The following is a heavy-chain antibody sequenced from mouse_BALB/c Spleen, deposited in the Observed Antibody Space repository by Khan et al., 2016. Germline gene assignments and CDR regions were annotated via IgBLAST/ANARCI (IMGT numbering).Heavy chain of an antibody. J-gene: IGHJ1*01. CDR1: GFNIKDTY. CDR3: ASRTLSPQDFDV. CDR2: IDPTNGNT. Sequence: EVQLQESGAELVKPGASVKLSCTASGFNIKDTYMHWVKQRPEQGLEWIGKIDPTNGNTKYDPKFQGKATITADTSSNTAYLQLSSLASEDTAVLYCASRTLSPQDFDVWGAGTTVTVSS. V-gene: IGHV14-3*02.